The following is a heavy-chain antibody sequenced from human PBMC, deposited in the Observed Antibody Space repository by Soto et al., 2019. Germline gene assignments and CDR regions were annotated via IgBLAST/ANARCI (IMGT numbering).Heavy chain of an antibody. Sequence: GGSLRLSCAASGFTFSSYSMNWVRQAPGKGLEWVSCISSSSSYKYYADSVKGRFTISRDNAKNSLYLQMNSLRAEDTGGYYCARGGLRVVVVPAAVYWGQGTLVTVSS. CDR2: ISSSSSYK. V-gene: IGHV3-21*01. CDR3: ARGGLRVVVVPAAVY. J-gene: IGHJ4*02. D-gene: IGHD2-2*01. CDR1: GFTFSSYS.